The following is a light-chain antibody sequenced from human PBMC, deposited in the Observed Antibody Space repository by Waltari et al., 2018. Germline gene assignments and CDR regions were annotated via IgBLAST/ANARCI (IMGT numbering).Light chain of an antibody. CDR2: DVS. V-gene: IGLV2-23*02. CDR1: NSDIGTYNF. CDR3: CSHTGGSTFVI. J-gene: IGLJ2*01. Sequence: QSALTQPASVSGSPGQSISIPCTGSNSDIGTYNFVPWYQQHPDKAPKLMIYDVSKRPSWVSNRFSGSKSGNTASLTISGLQAEDEADYYCCSHTGGSTFVIFGGGTKLTVL.